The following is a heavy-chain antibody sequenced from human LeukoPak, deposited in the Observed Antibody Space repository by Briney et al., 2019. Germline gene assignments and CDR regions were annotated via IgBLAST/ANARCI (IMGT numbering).Heavy chain of an antibody. V-gene: IGHV3-15*01. CDR1: GFTFSNAW. D-gene: IGHD3-3*01. CDR2: IKSKTDGGTT. CDR3: TREYYDFWSGYPPPWFDP. Sequence: GGSLRLSCAASGFTFSNAWMSWVRQAPGKGLEWVGRIKSKTDGGTTEYAASVKGRFTISRDDSKSIAYLQMNSLKTEDTAVYYCTREYYDFWSGYPPPWFDPWGQGTLVTVSS. J-gene: IGHJ5*02.